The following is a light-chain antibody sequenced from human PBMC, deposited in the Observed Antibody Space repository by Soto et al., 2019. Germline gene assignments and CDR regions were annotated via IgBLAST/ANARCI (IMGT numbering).Light chain of an antibody. V-gene: IGKV3-20*01. CDR2: GAS. CDR3: QQYNNWPVLT. Sequence: EIVFTQSPGTLSLSPGETATLSCRASQSVSSGYLVWYQQKPGQAPRLLIYGASSRATGIPDRFSGSGSGTDFTLTISRLEPEDFAVYYCQQYNNWPVLTLGGGTKVDIK. CDR1: QSVSSGY. J-gene: IGKJ4*01.